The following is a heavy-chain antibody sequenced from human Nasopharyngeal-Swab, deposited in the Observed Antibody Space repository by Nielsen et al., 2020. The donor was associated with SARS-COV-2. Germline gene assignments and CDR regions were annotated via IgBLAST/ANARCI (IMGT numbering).Heavy chain of an antibody. CDR3: AKELGDY. J-gene: IGHJ4*02. CDR2: ISHSSSQT. V-gene: IGHV3-11*05. Sequence: RQAPGKGLEWVSYISHSSSQTNYADSVKGRFTISRDNAKNSLYLQMNSLRAEDTALYYCAKELGDYWGQGTLVTVSS.